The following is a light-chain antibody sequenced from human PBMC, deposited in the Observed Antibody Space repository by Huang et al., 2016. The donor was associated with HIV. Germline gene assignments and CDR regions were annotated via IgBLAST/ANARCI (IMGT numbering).Light chain of an antibody. Sequence: DIQMTQSPSSLSASVGDIITITCRATQGIANRLAWYQQRPGRVPNLLIYAASSLQSGVPSRFSGSGSGTHFSLTISSLQPEDVATYYCHKYDSAPFTFGGGTKVEIK. CDR2: AAS. CDR1: QGIANR. J-gene: IGKJ4*01. V-gene: IGKV1-27*01. CDR3: HKYDSAPFT.